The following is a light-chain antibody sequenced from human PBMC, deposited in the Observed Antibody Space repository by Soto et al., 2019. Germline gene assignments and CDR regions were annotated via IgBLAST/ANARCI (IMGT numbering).Light chain of an antibody. CDR1: TSDVGGYDV. Sequence: QSALTQPASVSGSPGQSITISCSGTTSDVGGYDVVSWYQQHPGKAPKLMIFEVNQRPSGVSDRFSGSKSGNTASLTISGLQAGDEADYYCCSFAGSSTFWVFGGGTKSPS. CDR2: EVN. J-gene: IGLJ3*02. V-gene: IGLV2-23*02. CDR3: CSFAGSSTFWV.